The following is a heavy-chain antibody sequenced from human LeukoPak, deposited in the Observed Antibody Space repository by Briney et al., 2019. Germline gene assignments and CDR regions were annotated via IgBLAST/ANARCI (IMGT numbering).Heavy chain of an antibody. CDR1: GYTFTTYG. V-gene: IGHV1-18*01. D-gene: IGHD6-13*01. Sequence: ASVRVSCKASGYTFTTYGITWVRQAPGQGLEWMGWTSAHNGNTKYAQKLQGRVTMTTDTSTGTAYMELRSLRSDDTAVYYCARDTIAADFIDYWGQGTLVTVSS. J-gene: IGHJ4*02. CDR3: ARDTIAADFIDY. CDR2: TSAHNGNT.